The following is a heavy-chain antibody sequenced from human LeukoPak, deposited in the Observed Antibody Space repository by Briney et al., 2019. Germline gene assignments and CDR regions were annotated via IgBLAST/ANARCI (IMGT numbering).Heavy chain of an antibody. J-gene: IGHJ4*02. D-gene: IGHD5/OR15-5a*01. Sequence: ASVKVSCKASGYTFIGYYIHWVRQARGQGLAWMGWIDPNSGGTNYAQKFQGRVTVTRDTSISTAYMELSRLRSDDTALYYCARDTPYSTSFDYWGQGTLVTVSS. CDR2: IDPNSGGT. V-gene: IGHV1-2*02. CDR1: GYTFIGYY. CDR3: ARDTPYSTSFDY.